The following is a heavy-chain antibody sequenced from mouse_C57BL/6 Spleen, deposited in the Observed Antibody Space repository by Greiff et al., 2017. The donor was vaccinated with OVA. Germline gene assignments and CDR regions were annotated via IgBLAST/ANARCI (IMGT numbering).Heavy chain of an antibody. J-gene: IGHJ1*03. Sequence: VQLQQSGAELVRPGSSVKLSCKASGYTFTSYWMHWVKQRPIQGLEWIGNIDPSDSETHYNQKFKDKATLTVDKSSSTAYMQLSSLTSEDSAVYYCARSRDYYGSSYGYFDVWGTGTTVTVSS. D-gene: IGHD1-1*01. CDR1: GYTFTSYW. CDR3: ARSRDYYGSSYGYFDV. CDR2: IDPSDSET. V-gene: IGHV1-52*01.